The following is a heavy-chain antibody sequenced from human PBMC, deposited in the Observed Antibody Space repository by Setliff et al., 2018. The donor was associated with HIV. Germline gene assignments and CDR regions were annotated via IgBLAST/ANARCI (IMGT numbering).Heavy chain of an antibody. CDR1: GDSLGSHY. CDR3: ARLTTTYYYDSSAYYHPV. Sequence: SETLSLTCSVSGDSLGSHYWNWIRQPPGKGLEWIGEINHSGSTNYNPSLKSRVTISVDTSKNQFSLKLSSVTAADTAVFYCARLTTTYYYDSSAYYHPVWGQGTLVTVSS. V-gene: IGHV4-34*01. J-gene: IGHJ4*02. D-gene: IGHD3-22*01. CDR2: INHSGST.